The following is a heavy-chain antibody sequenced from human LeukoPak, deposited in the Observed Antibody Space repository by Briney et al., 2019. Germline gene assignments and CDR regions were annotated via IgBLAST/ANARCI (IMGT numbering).Heavy chain of an antibody. D-gene: IGHD3-22*01. J-gene: IGHJ4*02. Sequence: GGSLRLSWAASGFTFSSYAMSWVRQAPGKGLEWVSAISRSGGSTCYADSVKGRFTISRDNSKNTLYLQMNSLRAEDTAVYYCAKDLGRYYDSSGFFGYWGQGTLVTVSS. CDR3: AKDLGRYYDSSGFFGY. CDR1: GFTFSSYA. CDR2: ISRSGGST. V-gene: IGHV3-23*01.